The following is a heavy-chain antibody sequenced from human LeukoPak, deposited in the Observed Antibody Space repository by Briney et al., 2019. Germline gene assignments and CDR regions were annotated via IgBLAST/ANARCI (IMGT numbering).Heavy chain of an antibody. V-gene: IGHV1-2*02. Sequence: ASVKVSCKAPGYTFTANYLHWVRQAPGQGLEWMGWINPNSGGTNYAQIFQGRVTMTRDTSISTAYMELSRLRSDDTAVYYCASGSGLYSPDYWGQGTLVTVSS. D-gene: IGHD3-3*01. CDR1: GYTFTANY. CDR2: INPNSGGT. CDR3: ASGSGLYSPDY. J-gene: IGHJ4*02.